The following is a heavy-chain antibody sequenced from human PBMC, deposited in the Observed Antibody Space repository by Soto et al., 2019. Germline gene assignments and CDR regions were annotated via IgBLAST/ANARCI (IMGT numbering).Heavy chain of an antibody. CDR3: ARDTPPDIVATIPPGFDY. Sequence: ASVKVSCKASGYTFTSYGISWVRQAPGQGLEWMGWISAYNGNTNYAQKLQGRVTMTTDTSTSTAYMELRSLRSDDTAVYYCARDTPPDIVATIPPGFDYWGQGTLVTVSS. J-gene: IGHJ4*02. V-gene: IGHV1-18*01. CDR1: GYTFTSYG. CDR2: ISAYNGNT. D-gene: IGHD5-12*01.